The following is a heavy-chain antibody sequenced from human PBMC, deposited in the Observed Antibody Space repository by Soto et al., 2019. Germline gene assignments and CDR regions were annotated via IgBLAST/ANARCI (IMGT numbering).Heavy chain of an antibody. CDR3: ARVASDYINSVDN. V-gene: IGHV3-23*01. CDR1: GFTFTAYA. D-gene: IGHD4-4*01. Sequence: EVQLLESGGGLVQPGGSLRLSCAASGFTFTAYAMTWVRQAPGKGLEWVSAIGGSGGNRYYADSVRGRFTISRDNSKDTVDLQMNSLRVEDTAVYYCARVASDYINSVDNWGQGILVTVSS. J-gene: IGHJ4*02. CDR2: IGGSGGNR.